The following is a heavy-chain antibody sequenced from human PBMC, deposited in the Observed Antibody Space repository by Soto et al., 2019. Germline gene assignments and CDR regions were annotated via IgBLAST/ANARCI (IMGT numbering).Heavy chain of an antibody. CDR2: IYYSGST. J-gene: IGHJ4*02. V-gene: IGHV4-39*01. CDR1: GGSISSSSYY. D-gene: IGHD5-12*01. Sequence: PSETLSLTCTVSGGSISSSSYYWGWIRQPPGKGLEWIGSIYYSGSTYYNPSLKSRVTISVDTSKNQFSLKLSSVTAADTAVYYCARLDGHTVATTIFDYWGQGTLVTVSS. CDR3: ARLDGHTVATTIFDY.